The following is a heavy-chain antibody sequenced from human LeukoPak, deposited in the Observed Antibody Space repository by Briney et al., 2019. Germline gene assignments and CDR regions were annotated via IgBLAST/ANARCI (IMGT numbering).Heavy chain of an antibody. Sequence: PGRSLRLSCAASGFTFSSYAMHWVRQAPGKGLERVAVISYDGSNKYYADSVKGRFTISRDNSKNTLYLQMNSLRAEDTAVYYCARPVAAAAGYFDYWGQGTLVTVSS. CDR1: GFTFSSYA. J-gene: IGHJ4*02. D-gene: IGHD6-13*01. CDR2: ISYDGSNK. CDR3: ARPVAAAAGYFDY. V-gene: IGHV3-30-3*01.